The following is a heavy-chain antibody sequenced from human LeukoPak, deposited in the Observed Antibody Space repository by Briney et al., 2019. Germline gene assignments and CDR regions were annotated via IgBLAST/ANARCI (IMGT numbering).Heavy chain of an antibody. J-gene: IGHJ4*02. CDR2: INPSGGST. CDR1: GGTFSSYA. CDR3: ARVSVAGFDY. Sequence: GASVKVSCKASGGTFSSYAISWVRQAPGQGLEWMGIINPSGGSTSYAQKFQGRVTMTRDTSTSTVYMELSSLRSEDTAVYYCARVSVAGFDYWGQGTLVTVSS. D-gene: IGHD6-19*01. V-gene: IGHV1-46*01.